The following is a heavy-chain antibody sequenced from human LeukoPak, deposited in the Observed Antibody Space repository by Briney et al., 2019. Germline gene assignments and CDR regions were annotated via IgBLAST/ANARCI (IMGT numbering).Heavy chain of an antibody. V-gene: IGHV4-39*07. D-gene: IGHD5-18*01. CDR1: GGSISSSSYY. Sequence: SETLSLTCTVSGGSISSSSYYWGWIRQPPGKGLEWIGSIYYSGSTYYNPSLKSRVTMSVDTSKNQFSLKLSSVTAADTAVYYCATLGGYSYARGDAFDIWGQGTMVTVSS. J-gene: IGHJ3*02. CDR3: ATLGGYSYARGDAFDI. CDR2: IYYSGST.